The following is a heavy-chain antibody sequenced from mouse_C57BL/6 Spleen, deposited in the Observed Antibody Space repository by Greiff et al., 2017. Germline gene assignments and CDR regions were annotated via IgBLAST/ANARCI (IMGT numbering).Heavy chain of an antibody. CDR2: IYPGDGDT. Sequence: VKLQESGAELVKPGASVKISCKASGYAFSSYWMNWVKQRPGKGLEWIGQIYPGDGDTNYNGKFKGKATLTADKSSSTAYMQLSSLTSEDSAVYFCARSRDYDGFADWGQGTLVTVSA. D-gene: IGHD2-4*01. V-gene: IGHV1-80*01. J-gene: IGHJ3*01. CDR1: GYAFSSYW. CDR3: ARSRDYDGFAD.